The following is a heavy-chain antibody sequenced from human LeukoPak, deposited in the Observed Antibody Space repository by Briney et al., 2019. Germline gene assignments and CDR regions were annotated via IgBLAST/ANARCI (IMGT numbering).Heavy chain of an antibody. CDR2: INPNSGGT. CDR3: ARVIRRDGYNSFDY. J-gene: IGHJ4*02. Sequence: ASVKVSCKASGYTFTGYYMHWVRQAPGQGLEWMGWINPNSGGTNYAQKFQGRVTMTRDTSISTAYLELSRLRSDDTAVYYCARVIRRDGYNSFDYWGQGTLVTVSS. D-gene: IGHD5-24*01. CDR1: GYTFTGYY. V-gene: IGHV1-2*02.